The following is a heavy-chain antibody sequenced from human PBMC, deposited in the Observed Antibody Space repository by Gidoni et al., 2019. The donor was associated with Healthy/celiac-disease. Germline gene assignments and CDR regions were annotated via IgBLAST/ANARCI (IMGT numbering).Heavy chain of an antibody. V-gene: IGHV3-48*04. CDR2: ISSSSSTI. CDR3: ARGAYSSSWTEIKPFDY. J-gene: IGHJ4*02. CDR1: GFPFSSYS. Sequence: EVQLVESGGGLVQPGGSLRLSCAAPGFPFSSYSMNWVRQAPGKGLEWVSDISSSSSTIYYADSVKGRFTISRDNAKNSLYLQMNSLRAEDTAVYYCARGAYSSSWTEIKPFDYWGQGTLVTVSS. D-gene: IGHD6-13*01.